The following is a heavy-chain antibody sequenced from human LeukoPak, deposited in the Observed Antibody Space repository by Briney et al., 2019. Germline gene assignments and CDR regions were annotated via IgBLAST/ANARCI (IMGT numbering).Heavy chain of an antibody. Sequence: ASVKVSCKASGGTFSSYAISWVRQAPGQGLEWMGWISAYNGNTNYAQKLQGRVTMTTDTSTSTAYMELRSLRSDDTAVYYCAREKGISVTMPYAFDIWGQGTMVTVSS. V-gene: IGHV1-18*01. CDR3: AREKGISVTMPYAFDI. J-gene: IGHJ3*02. D-gene: IGHD4-17*01. CDR2: ISAYNGNT. CDR1: GGTFSSYA.